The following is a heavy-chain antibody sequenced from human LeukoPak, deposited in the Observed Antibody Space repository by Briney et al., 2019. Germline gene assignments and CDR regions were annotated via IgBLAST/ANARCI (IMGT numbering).Heavy chain of an antibody. Sequence: SETLSLTCIVSGYSISSGYYWGWIRQPPGKGLEWIGSIHHSGSTYYNPSLKSRVTISVDTSKNQLSLKLSSVTAADTAVYYCARVAAGIGFFQHWGQGTLVTVSS. D-gene: IGHD6-13*01. J-gene: IGHJ1*01. CDR3: ARVAAGIGFFQH. V-gene: IGHV4-38-2*02. CDR1: GYSISSGYY. CDR2: IHHSGST.